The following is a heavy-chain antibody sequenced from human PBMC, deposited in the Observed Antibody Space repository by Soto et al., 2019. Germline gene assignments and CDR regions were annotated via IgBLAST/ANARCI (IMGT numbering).Heavy chain of an antibody. D-gene: IGHD3-10*01. Sequence: QEQLEQSGAEVKKPRASVKVSCKASGYTFTKYDFNWVRQATGQGPEWMGWVNPISGNTETAQNFQGRVSLTMNTSTNTAVMELRSLRSGDTAIYYCATSRINMIRGVFYYGLDVWGRGTTVTVSS. CDR3: ATSRINMIRGVFYYGLDV. CDR2: VNPISGNT. V-gene: IGHV1-8*01. CDR1: GYTFTKYD. J-gene: IGHJ6*02.